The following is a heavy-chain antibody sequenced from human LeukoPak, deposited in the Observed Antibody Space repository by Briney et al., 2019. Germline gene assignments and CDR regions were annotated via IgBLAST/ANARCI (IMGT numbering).Heavy chain of an antibody. CDR2: GRDKARSYTT. J-gene: IGHJ3*02. CDR3: VRIDMGAASRDAFDI. V-gene: IGHV3-72*01. D-gene: IGHD1-26*01. CDR1: GFTFNNYA. Sequence: QTGGSLRLSCVASGFTFNNYAMHWVRQAPGKGLEWVGRGRDKARSYTTDYAASVKGRFTISRDDSKSSVYLQMNSLKTEDTAMYYCVRIDMGAASRDAFDIWGQGTMVTVSS.